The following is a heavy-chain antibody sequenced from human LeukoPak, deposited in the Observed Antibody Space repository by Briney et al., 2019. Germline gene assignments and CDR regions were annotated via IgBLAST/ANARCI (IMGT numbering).Heavy chain of an antibody. CDR3: ARGDTAMTPFRYYYYYMDV. CDR1: GYTFTGHY. Sequence: ASVKVSCKASGYTFTGHYIHWVRQAPGQGLEWMGWMNPNSGNTGYAQKFQGRVTMTRNTSISTAYMELSSLRSEDTAVYYCARGDTAMTPFRYYYYYMDVWGKGTTVTISS. V-gene: IGHV1-8*02. D-gene: IGHD5-18*01. CDR2: MNPNSGNT. J-gene: IGHJ6*03.